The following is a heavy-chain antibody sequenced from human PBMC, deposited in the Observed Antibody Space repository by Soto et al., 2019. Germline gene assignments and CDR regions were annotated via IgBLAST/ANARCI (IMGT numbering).Heavy chain of an antibody. J-gene: IGHJ3*02. CDR1: GGTFSSYA. D-gene: IGHD3-22*01. CDR3: ARSRVTYYYDRSAFEI. CDR2: IIPIFGTG. Sequence: QVQLVQSGAEVKKPGSSVKVSCKASGGTFSSYAISWVRQAPGQGLEWMGGIIPIFGTGNYAQKFQGRVTITADESTSTAYMELSSLRSEDTAVYYCARSRVTYYYDRSAFEIWGQGTMVTVSS. V-gene: IGHV1-69*01.